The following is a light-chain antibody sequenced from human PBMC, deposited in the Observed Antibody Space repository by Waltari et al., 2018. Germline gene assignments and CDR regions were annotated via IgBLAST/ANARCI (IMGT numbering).Light chain of an antibody. CDR1: QSVGSSY. CDR3: QQYGTSRT. J-gene: IGKJ1*01. CDR2: GAS. V-gene: IGKV3-20*01. Sequence: EIVLTQSPVTLSLSPGERATLSCRASQSVGSSYLAWYQQKPGQAPRLLIYGASSRATDIPDRFSGSGSGTDFTLTISRLEPEDFAVYYCQQYGTSRTFGQGTKVEIK.